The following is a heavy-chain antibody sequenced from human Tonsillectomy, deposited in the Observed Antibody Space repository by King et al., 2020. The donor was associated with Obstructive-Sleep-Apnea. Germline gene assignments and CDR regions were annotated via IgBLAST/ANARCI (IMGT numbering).Heavy chain of an antibody. CDR2: IYYSGST. Sequence: QLQESSPGLVKPSETLSLTCSVSGASVSSGSYYWRWIRQPPGQGLEWIGYIYYSGSTNYNPSLKSRVTISVDTSKNQFSLKLSSVTAADTAVYYCARDTYYYGSGSSVPDGTMDVWGQGTAVTVSS. V-gene: IGHV4-61*01. CDR1: GASVSSGSYY. D-gene: IGHD3-10*01. CDR3: ARDTYYYGSGSSVPDGTMDV. J-gene: IGHJ6*02.